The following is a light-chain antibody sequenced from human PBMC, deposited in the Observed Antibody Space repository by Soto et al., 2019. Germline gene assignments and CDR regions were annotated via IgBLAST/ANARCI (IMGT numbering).Light chain of an antibody. Sequence: QSALTQPPSVSGAPGQRVTISCTGTSSNIGAYYDVNWYQIVPGKAPKLLISRNNNRPSGVPGRFSGSKSDTSASLAITGLQSEDEAEYYCQSFDTALSSSIFGGGTKLTVL. J-gene: IGLJ2*01. CDR3: QSFDTALSSSI. CDR2: RNN. CDR1: SSNIGAYYD. V-gene: IGLV1-40*01.